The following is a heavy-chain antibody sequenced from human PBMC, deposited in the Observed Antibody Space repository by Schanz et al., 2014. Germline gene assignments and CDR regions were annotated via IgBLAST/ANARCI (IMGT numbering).Heavy chain of an antibody. CDR1: GFTFSTYW. Sequence: EVQLVESGGGLVQPGGSLRLSCAASGFTFSTYWMHWVRQAPGKGLVWVSIIYSGVSTYYADSVKGRFTISRDNSKNTVYLQMNSLRGEDTGMYYCARGDPVAGLDYWGRGTLVTVSS. V-gene: IGHV3-66*01. J-gene: IGHJ4*02. CDR2: IYSGVST. CDR3: ARGDPVAGLDY.